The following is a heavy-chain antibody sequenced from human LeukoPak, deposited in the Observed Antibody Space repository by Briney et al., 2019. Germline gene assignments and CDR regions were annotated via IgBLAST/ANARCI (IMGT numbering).Heavy chain of an antibody. D-gene: IGHD1-26*01. Sequence: GGSLRLSCAASGFTFSDYYMSWIRQAPGEGLEWVSYISSSGSTIYYADSVKGRFTISRDNAKNSLYLQMNSLRAEDTAVYYCARESGRGGATGDAFDIWGQGTMVTVSS. CDR3: ARESGRGGATGDAFDI. CDR1: GFTFSDYY. CDR2: ISSSGSTI. J-gene: IGHJ3*02. V-gene: IGHV3-11*01.